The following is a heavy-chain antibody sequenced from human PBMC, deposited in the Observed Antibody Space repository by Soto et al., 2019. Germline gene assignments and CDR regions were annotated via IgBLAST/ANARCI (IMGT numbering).Heavy chain of an antibody. V-gene: IGHV3-21*01. CDR1: GFTFSWYS. CDR3: ARVHYYDSSGYSH. Sequence: LRLSCAASGFTFSWYSMNWVRQAPGKGLEWVSSISSSSSYIYYADSVKGRFTISRDNAKNSLYLQMNSLRAEDTAVYYCARVHYYDSSGYSHWGQGTLVTVSS. J-gene: IGHJ4*02. D-gene: IGHD3-22*01. CDR2: ISSSSSYI.